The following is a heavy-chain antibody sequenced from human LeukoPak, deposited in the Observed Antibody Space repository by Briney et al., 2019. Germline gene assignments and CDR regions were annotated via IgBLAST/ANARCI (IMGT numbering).Heavy chain of an antibody. CDR3: ARGTTGDY. V-gene: IGHV4-59*01. J-gene: IGHJ4*02. Sequence: SETLSLTCTVSGGSISSFCWSWIRQPPGKGLEWIGYIRYSGSTNYSPSLKSRVTISVDTSKNQFSLKLSSVTAADTAVYYCARGTTGDYWGQGTLVTVSS. D-gene: IGHD4-17*01. CDR2: IRYSGST. CDR1: GGSISSFC.